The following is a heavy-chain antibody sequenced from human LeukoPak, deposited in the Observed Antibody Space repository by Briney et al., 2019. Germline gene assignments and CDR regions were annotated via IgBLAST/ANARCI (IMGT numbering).Heavy chain of an antibody. CDR3: ARDPGRAAAGDFDY. CDR1: GFTFSSCD. D-gene: IGHD6-13*01. Sequence: PGGSLRLSCAASGFTFSSCDMHWVRQATGKGLEWVSAIGTAGDTYYPGSVKGRFTISRENAKNSLYLQMNSLRAEDTAVYYCARDPGRAAAGDFDYWGQGTLVTVSS. V-gene: IGHV3-13*01. CDR2: IGTAGDT. J-gene: IGHJ4*02.